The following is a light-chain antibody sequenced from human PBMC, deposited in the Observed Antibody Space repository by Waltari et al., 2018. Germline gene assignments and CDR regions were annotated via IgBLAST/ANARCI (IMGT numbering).Light chain of an antibody. V-gene: IGLV2-8*01. CDR2: EVS. CDR3: NSYGGTNNYVI. CDR1: SSDAGGYSY. J-gene: IGLJ2*01. Sequence: QSALTQPPSASGSPGQSVTISCTGTSSDAGGYSYVSWYQQHPGKAPKLMIYEVSKRPSGVPDRFSGSKSGNTASLTVSGLQAEDEADYYCNSYGGTNNYVIFGGGTKLTVL.